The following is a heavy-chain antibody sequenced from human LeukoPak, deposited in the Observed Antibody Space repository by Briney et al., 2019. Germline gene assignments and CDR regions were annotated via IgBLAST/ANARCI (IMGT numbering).Heavy chain of an antibody. Sequence: SETLSLTCTVSSYSISSGYDWGWIRPPPGKGLEWIASINHSGITYYNPSLKSRVTISGDTSKNQFSLKLTSVTAADTAVYYCERDRPTGYYDYWGQGILVTVSS. CDR3: ERDRPTGYYDY. CDR2: INHSGIT. D-gene: IGHD3-9*01. V-gene: IGHV4-38-2*02. J-gene: IGHJ4*02. CDR1: SYSISSGYD.